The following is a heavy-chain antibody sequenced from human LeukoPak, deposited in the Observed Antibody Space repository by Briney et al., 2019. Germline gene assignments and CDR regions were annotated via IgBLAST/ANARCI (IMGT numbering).Heavy chain of an antibody. CDR1: GYSIRTSSH. Sequence: SETLSLTCSVSGYSIRTSSHWGWIRQSPGEGLEWMGSIYHSGSSYYNPSLKNRVTLSIDTSKNHFSLKLNSVTAADTALYYCARMTVVRDFDCWGQGTLVTVSS. CDR2: IYHSGSS. D-gene: IGHD3-10*01. J-gene: IGHJ4*02. V-gene: IGHV4-38-2*01. CDR3: ARMTVVRDFDC.